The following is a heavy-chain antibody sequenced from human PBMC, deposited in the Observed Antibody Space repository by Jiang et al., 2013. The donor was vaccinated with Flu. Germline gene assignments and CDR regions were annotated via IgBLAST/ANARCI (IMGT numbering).Heavy chain of an antibody. CDR1: GFTFSDHY. CDR3: VRALVKYSGGWYDYFDY. Sequence: QLVESGGGLVQPGGSLRLSCAVSGFTFSDHYMDWVRQAPGKGLEWVGRTRHKTNSYTTEYAASVKGRFTISRDGSTNSLYLQMNSLKTEDTAVYYCVRALVKYSGGWYDYFDYWGQGTLVTVSS. V-gene: IGHV3-72*01. J-gene: IGHJ4*02. CDR2: TRHKTNSYTT. D-gene: IGHD6-19*01.